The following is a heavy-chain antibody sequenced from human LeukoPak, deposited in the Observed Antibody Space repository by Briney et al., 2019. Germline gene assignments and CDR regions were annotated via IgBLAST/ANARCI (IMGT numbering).Heavy chain of an antibody. CDR3: ARASQTYSNDYAAWAY. J-gene: IGHJ4*02. CDR2: IDNSGSTK. CDR1: GFTFSSYE. D-gene: IGHD3-22*01. Sequence: GGSLRPSCAASGFTFSSYEMNWVRQAPGKGLEWVSYIDNSGSTKYYTDSVRGRFTISRDNAKNSLYLQMNSLRAEDTAVYYCARASQTYSNDYAAWAYWGQGTLVTVSS. V-gene: IGHV3-48*03.